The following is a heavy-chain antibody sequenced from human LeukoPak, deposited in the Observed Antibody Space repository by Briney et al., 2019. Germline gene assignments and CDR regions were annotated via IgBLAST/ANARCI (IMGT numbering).Heavy chain of an antibody. J-gene: IGHJ4*02. CDR1: GFHFTSYW. Sequence: GASPQISCQGSGFHFTSYWIGWVRRLPGKGVEWMGINYHGDSDTIYSPSFQGQVTISADKSISTAYLQWSSLKASDTAMYYCARAYVWGMGVFDYWGQGTLVTVSS. CDR2: NYHGDSDT. V-gene: IGHV5-51*01. D-gene: IGHD3-16*01. CDR3: ARAYVWGMGVFDY.